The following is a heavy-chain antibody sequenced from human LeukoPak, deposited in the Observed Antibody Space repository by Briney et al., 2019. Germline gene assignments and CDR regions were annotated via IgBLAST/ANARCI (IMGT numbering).Heavy chain of an antibody. CDR3: AKPGPGRVYNWFDP. V-gene: IGHV4-31*03. D-gene: IGHD3-10*01. Sequence: NPSETLSLTCTVSGGSISSGGYYWSWIRQHPGKGLEWIGYIYYSGSTYYNPSLKSRVTISVDTSKNQFSLKLSSVTAADTAVYSCAKPGPGRVYNWFDPWGQGTLVTVSS. CDR1: GGSISSGGYY. J-gene: IGHJ5*02. CDR2: IYYSGST.